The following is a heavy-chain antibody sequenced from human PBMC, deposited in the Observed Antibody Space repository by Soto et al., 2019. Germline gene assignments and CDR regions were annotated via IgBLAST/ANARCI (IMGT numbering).Heavy chain of an antibody. V-gene: IGHV3-9*01. CDR1: GFTFVDYA. J-gene: IGHJ1*01. CDR3: AKAPIAVAGIAAYFQH. CDR2: ISWNSGSI. Sequence: GGSLRLSCAASGFTFVDYAMHWVRQAPGKGLEWVSGISWNSGSIGYADSVKGRFTISRDNAKNSLYLQMNSLRAEDTALYYCAKAPIAVAGIAAYFQHWGQGTLVTVSS. D-gene: IGHD6-19*01.